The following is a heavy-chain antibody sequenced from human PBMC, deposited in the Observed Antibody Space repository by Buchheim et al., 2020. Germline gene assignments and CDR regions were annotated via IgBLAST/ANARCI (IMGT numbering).Heavy chain of an antibody. CDR2: IYYSGGT. Sequence: QVQLQESGPGLVKPSETLSLTCTVSGGSISSYYWSWIRQPPGKGLEWIGYIYYSGGTNYNPSLKSRVTISVDTSKNQFSLKLSSVTAADTAVYYCAREWGRYCSGGSCYPYGMDVWGQGTT. V-gene: IGHV4-59*01. J-gene: IGHJ6*02. CDR3: AREWGRYCSGGSCYPYGMDV. D-gene: IGHD2-15*01. CDR1: GGSISSYY.